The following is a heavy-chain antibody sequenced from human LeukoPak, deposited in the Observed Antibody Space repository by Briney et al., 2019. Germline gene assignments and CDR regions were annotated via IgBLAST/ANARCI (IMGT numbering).Heavy chain of an antibody. CDR1: GFTSSNYW. CDR3: ARGTWAPFDY. Sequence: GGSLRLSCVASGFTSSNYWMSWVRQAPGGGLEWVAIIKQDGSEKHYVDSVKGRFTISRDNAKNSLYLEMNSLRGEDTAVYYCARGTWAPFDYWGQGTLVTVSS. J-gene: IGHJ4*02. CDR2: IKQDGSEK. V-gene: IGHV3-7*01. D-gene: IGHD2-2*01.